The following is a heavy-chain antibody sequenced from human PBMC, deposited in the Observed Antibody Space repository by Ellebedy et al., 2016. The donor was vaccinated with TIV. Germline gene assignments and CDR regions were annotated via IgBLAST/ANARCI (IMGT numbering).Heavy chain of an antibody. CDR2: IKQDGSEQ. J-gene: IGHJ4*02. CDR3: ARDQWLGRAYYFDS. V-gene: IGHV3-7*01. CDR1: GFTFSNYW. D-gene: IGHD6-19*01. Sequence: GESLKISCAASGFTFSNYWMSWVRQAPGKGLEWVANIKQDGSEQYYVDSVKGRFSISRVNAKNSLYVQMNSLRDEDTAVYYCARDQWLGRAYYFDSWGQGTLVTVSS.